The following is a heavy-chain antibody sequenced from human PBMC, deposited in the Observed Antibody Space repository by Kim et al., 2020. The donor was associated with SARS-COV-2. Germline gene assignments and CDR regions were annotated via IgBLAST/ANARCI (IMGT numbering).Heavy chain of an antibody. Sequence: DSVKVSCKASGYTFTSYAGHWVRQAPGQRLEWMGWINAGNGNTKYSQKFQGRVTITGDTSASTAYMELSSLRSEDTAVYYCSSLGDNTSGWSYWGQGTLVTVSS. CDR2: INAGNGNT. V-gene: IGHV1-3*01. CDR3: SSLGDNTSGWSY. D-gene: IGHD6-19*01. J-gene: IGHJ4*02. CDR1: GYTFTSYA.